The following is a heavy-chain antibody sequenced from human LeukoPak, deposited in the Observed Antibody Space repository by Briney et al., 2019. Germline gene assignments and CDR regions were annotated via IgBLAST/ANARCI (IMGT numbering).Heavy chain of an antibody. V-gene: IGHV3-7*03. CDR2: IKEDESEK. CDR3: ARGPVITFGY. Sequence: GGSLRLSCAASGFTFSNYWMSWVRQAPGNGPEWVANIKEDESEKNYVDSVKGRFTISRDNSKNTLYLQMNSLRAEDTAVYYCARGPVITFGYWGQGTLVTVSS. D-gene: IGHD3-16*01. J-gene: IGHJ4*02. CDR1: GFTFSNYW.